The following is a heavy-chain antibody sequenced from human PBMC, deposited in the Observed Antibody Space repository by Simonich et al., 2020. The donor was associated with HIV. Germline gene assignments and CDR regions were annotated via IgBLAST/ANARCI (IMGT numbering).Heavy chain of an antibody. CDR2: ISISSSYI. CDR3: ARDGRKGSSTSCSDY. V-gene: IGHV3-21*01. D-gene: IGHD2-2*01. J-gene: IGHJ4*02. CDR1: GFTFSSYS. Sequence: EVQLVESGGGLVKPGGSLRLSCAASGFTFSSYSMHWVRQAPGKGLEWVSSISISSSYIYYADSVKGRFTISRDNAKNALYLQMNSLRAEDTAVYYCARDGRKGSSTSCSDYWGQGTLVTVSS.